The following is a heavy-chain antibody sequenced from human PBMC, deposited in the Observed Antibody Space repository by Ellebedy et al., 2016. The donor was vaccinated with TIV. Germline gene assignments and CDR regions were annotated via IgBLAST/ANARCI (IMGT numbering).Heavy chain of an antibody. CDR2: IYYSGST. CDR1: GGSITRSGSY. J-gene: IGHJ4*02. D-gene: IGHD3-22*01. V-gene: IGHV4-31*03. CDR3: ARGPYYYDSLGYYYPYFDY. Sequence: SETLSLTXSVSGGSITRSGSYWGWIRQHPGKGLEWIGYIYYSGSTYYNPSLKSRVTISVDTSKNQFSLKLSSVTAADTAVYYCARGPYYYDSLGYYYPYFDYWGQGTLVTVSS.